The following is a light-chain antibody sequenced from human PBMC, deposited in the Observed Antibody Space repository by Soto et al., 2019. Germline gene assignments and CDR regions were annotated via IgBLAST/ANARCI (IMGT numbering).Light chain of an antibody. Sequence: DIQMTQSPSTLSASVGDRVTITCRASQSISSWLAWYQQKPGKAPKLLIYKASSLESGVPSRFSGSGSGTEFTLTINSLQSEDFAIYYCQQYNKWPWTFGQGTKVDIK. CDR1: QSISSW. V-gene: IGKV1-5*03. J-gene: IGKJ1*01. CDR3: QQYNKWPWT. CDR2: KAS.